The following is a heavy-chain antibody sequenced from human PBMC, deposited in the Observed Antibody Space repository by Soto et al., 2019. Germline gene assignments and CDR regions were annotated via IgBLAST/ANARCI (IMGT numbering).Heavy chain of an antibody. V-gene: IGHV4-61*01. D-gene: IGHD6-19*01. CDR1: GGSVSSGSYY. CDR3: ASGIEGWYPGRSYCGMDV. Sequence: QVQLQESGPGLVKPSETLSLTCTVSGGSVSSGSYYWSWIRQPPGKGLEWIGYIYYSGSTTYNPSLKRRGAIPGDTPKNQLSLTLSPVTAADTAVYYCASGIEGWYPGRSYCGMDVWGQGTTVTVSS. CDR2: IYYSGST. J-gene: IGHJ6*02.